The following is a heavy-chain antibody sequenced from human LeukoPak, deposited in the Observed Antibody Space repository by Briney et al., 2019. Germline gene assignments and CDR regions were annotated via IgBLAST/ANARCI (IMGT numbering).Heavy chain of an antibody. V-gene: IGHV4-61*02. D-gene: IGHD3-10*01. CDR3: ARSYYGSGSYYRPFEY. CDR2: IYSSGGT. J-gene: IGHJ4*02. Sequence: PSETLSLTCTVSGDSISSGHYYWTWIRQPAGKGLEWIGRIYSSGGTNYNPSLKSRVTMSVDTSRNQFSLKLISVTAADTAVYYCARSYYGSGSYYRPFEYWGQGTLVTVSS. CDR1: GDSISSGHYY.